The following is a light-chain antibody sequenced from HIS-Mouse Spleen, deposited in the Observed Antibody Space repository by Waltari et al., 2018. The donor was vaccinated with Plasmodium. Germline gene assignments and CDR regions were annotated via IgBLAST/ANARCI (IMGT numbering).Light chain of an antibody. Sequence: SYVLTQPPSVSVAPGKTARITCGGNNIGSKSVHWYQQKPGQAPVLVVYDDSARPSGIPERFSGSNSGNTATLTISRVEAGDEADYYCQVWDSSSDHPDVVFGGGTKLTVL. V-gene: IGLV3-21*03. CDR1: NIGSKS. CDR2: DDS. CDR3: QVWDSSSDHPDVV. J-gene: IGLJ2*01.